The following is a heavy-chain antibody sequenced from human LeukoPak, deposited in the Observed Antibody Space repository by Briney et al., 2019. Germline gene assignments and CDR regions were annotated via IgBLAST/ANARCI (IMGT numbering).Heavy chain of an antibody. CDR1: GGSISSHY. J-gene: IGHJ5*02. D-gene: IGHD6-19*01. CDR3: AREPSSGWRFGWFDP. Sequence: SETLSLTCTVSGGSISSHYWSWIRQPPGRGLEWIGYIYYSGSTNYNSSLKSRVTISVDTSKNQFSLKLSSVTAADTAVYYCAREPSSGWRFGWFDPWGQGTLVTVSS. CDR2: IYYSGST. V-gene: IGHV4-59*11.